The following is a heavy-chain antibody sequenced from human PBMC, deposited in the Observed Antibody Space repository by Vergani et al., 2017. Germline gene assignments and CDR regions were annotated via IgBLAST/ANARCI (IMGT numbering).Heavy chain of an antibody. J-gene: IGHJ4*02. Sequence: QVKLQESGPGLLKPSQTLSLTCTVSGESIRSGSHYWSWIRQPAGKGPEWIGHIHTGGSTDLNPSFKSRVSISVDTSKRQFSLKLNSVTVADTAVYYCARSRPYCTSGSCPAIWDQGTLVTVSS. CDR1: GESIRSGSHY. D-gene: IGHD2-15*01. CDR2: IHTGGST. CDR3: ARSRPYCTSGSCPAI. V-gene: IGHV4-61*02.